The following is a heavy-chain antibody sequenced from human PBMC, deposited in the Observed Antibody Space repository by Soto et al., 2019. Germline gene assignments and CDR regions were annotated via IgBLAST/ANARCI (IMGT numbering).Heavy chain of an antibody. V-gene: IGHV4-34*01. CDR3: ARGLVLLWFGDPDPDV. D-gene: IGHD3-10*01. J-gene: IGHJ6*02. CDR2: INHSGST. CDR1: GGSFSGYY. Sequence: QVQLQQWGAGLLKPSETLSLTCAVYGGSFSGYYWSWIRQPPGKGLECIGEINHSGSTNYNPSLKSRVTISVDTSKNQFSLKLSSVTAADTAVYYCARGLVLLWFGDPDPDVWGQGTTVTVSS.